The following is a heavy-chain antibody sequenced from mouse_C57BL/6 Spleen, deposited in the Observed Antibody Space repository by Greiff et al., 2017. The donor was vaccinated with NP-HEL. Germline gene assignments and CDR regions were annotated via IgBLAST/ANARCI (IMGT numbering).Heavy chain of an antibody. CDR1: GYAFSSYW. CDR2: IYPGDGDT. CDR3: ARENLDGNYGAWFAY. Sequence: VQLQESGAELVKPGASVKFSCKASGYAFSSYWMNWVKQRPGQGLEWIGQIYPGDGDTNYNGKFKGKATLTADKSSSTAYMQLSSLPSEDSAVYVCARENLDGNYGAWFAYWGQGTLVTVSA. J-gene: IGHJ3*01. V-gene: IGHV1-80*01. D-gene: IGHD2-1*01.